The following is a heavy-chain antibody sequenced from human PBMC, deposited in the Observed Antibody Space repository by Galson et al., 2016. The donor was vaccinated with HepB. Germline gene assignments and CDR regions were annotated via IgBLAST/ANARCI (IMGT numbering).Heavy chain of an antibody. D-gene: IGHD6-19*01. CDR2: IKSDGSER. CDR3: ARDRRGSSGWYYFDF. CDR1: GLSFSGFW. J-gene: IGHJ4*02. Sequence: SLRLSCAASGLSFSGFWMSWVRQAPGKGLEWVANIKSDGSERSYVDSVKGRFTISRDNAENSLYLQMNSLRDEDTAVHYCARDRRGSSGWYYFDFWGQGILVTVSS. V-gene: IGHV3-7*01.